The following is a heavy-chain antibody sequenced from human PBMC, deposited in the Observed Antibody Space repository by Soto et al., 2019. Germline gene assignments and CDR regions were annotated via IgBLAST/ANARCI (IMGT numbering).Heavy chain of an antibody. J-gene: IGHJ6*03. V-gene: IGHV1-24*01. CDR1: GYTLTELS. Sequence: ASVKVSWKVSGYTLTELSMHWVRQAPGKGLEWMGGFDPDNGETIYAQKFQGGVTMTEDTSTGTAYMELSSLRSEDTAVYYCARVPAAIDYYYYYMDVWGKGTTVTVSS. CDR3: ARVPAAIDYYYYYMDV. CDR2: FDPDNGET. D-gene: IGHD2-2*01.